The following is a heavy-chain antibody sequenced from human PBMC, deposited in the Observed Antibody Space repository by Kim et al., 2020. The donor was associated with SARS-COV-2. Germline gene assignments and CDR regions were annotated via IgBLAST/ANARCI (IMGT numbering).Heavy chain of an antibody. J-gene: IGHJ6*02. D-gene: IGHD3-10*01. Sequence: GGSLRLSCAASGFTFSSYWMSWVRQAPGKGLEWVANIKQDGSEKYYVDSVKGRFTISRDNAKNSLYLQMNSLRAEDTAVYYCARDVFHSGELFSKLDVWGQGTTVTVSS. V-gene: IGHV3-7*01. CDR3: ARDVFHSGELFSKLDV. CDR2: IKQDGSEK. CDR1: GFTFSSYW.